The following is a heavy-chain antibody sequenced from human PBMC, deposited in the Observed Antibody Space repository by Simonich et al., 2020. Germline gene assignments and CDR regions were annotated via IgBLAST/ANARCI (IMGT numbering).Heavy chain of an antibody. J-gene: IGHJ4*02. CDR1: GFTFSSYS. CDR3: ARDVDTAMVFDY. CDR2: NRSSSSYI. D-gene: IGHD5-18*01. V-gene: IGHV3-21*01. Sequence: EVQLVESGGGLVKPGGSLRLSCAASGFTFSSYSMNWVRQAPGKRVGWVSSNRSSSSYIYYADSVKGRVTISRDNAKNSLYLQMNSLRAEDTAVYYCARDVDTAMVFDYWGQGTLVTVSS.